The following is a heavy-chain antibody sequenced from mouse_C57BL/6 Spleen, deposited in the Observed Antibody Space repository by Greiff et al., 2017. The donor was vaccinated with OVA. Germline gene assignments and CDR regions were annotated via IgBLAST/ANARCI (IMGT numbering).Heavy chain of an antibody. Sequence: QVQLQQSGAELARPGASVKLSCKASGYTFTSYGISWVKQRTGQGLEWIGEIYPRSGNTYYNEKFKGKATLTADKSSSTAYMELRSLTSEDSAVYFCAREGTYYSSFDYWGQVTTLTVSS. CDR3: AREGTYYSSFDY. D-gene: IGHD2-12*01. V-gene: IGHV1-81*01. CDR1: GYTFTSYG. J-gene: IGHJ2*01. CDR2: IYPRSGNT.